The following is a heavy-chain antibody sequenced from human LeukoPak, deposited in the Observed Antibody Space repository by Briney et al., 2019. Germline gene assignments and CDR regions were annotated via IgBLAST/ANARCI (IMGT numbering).Heavy chain of an antibody. CDR1: GFTFSSYW. V-gene: IGHV3-7*01. J-gene: IGHJ4*02. CDR3: ASGRSGWYGTFDY. CDR2: IKQDGSEK. Sequence: GSLRLSCAASGFTFSSYWMSWVRQAPGKGLEWVANIKQDGSEKYYVDSVKGRFTISRDNAKNSLYLQMNSLRAEDTAVYYCASGRSGWYGTFDYWGQGTLVTVSS. D-gene: IGHD6-19*01.